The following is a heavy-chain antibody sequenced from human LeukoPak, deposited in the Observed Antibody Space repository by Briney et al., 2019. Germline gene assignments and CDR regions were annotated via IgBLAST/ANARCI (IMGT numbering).Heavy chain of an antibody. CDR2: INPSGGST. Sequence: ASVKVSCKASGYTFTSYYMYWVRQAPGQGLEWMGIINPSGGSTSYAQKFQGRVTMTRDMSTSTVYMELSSLRSEDTAVYYCAIISQNYDSSGYDYWGQGTLVTVSS. D-gene: IGHD3-22*01. CDR3: AIISQNYDSSGYDY. CDR1: GYTFTSYY. V-gene: IGHV1-46*01. J-gene: IGHJ4*02.